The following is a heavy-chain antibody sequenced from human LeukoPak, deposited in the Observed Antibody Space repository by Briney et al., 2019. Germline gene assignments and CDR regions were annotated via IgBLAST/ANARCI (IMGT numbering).Heavy chain of an antibody. CDR3: AKVRTGHYFDY. V-gene: IGHV3-23*01. CDR2: ISSSGGST. Sequence: GGSLRLSCAAYGFTFSNYAMSWVRQAPGKGLEWVSSISSSGGSTYYADSVKGQFTISRDSSKNTLYLQMNSLRAEDTAVYYCAKVRTGHYFDYWGQGTLVTVSS. D-gene: IGHD3/OR15-3a*01. CDR1: GFTFSNYA. J-gene: IGHJ4*02.